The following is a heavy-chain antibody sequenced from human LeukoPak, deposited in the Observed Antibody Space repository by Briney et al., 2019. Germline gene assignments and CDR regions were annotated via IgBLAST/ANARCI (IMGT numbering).Heavy chain of an antibody. D-gene: IGHD6-13*01. CDR2: ISGGGHTI. CDR1: GFTFSSYE. J-gene: IGHJ1*01. CDR3: ARDRSYNSSWAEYFHH. V-gene: IGHV3-48*03. Sequence: GGSLRLSCAASGFTFSSYEMNWVRQAPGKGLEWISYISGGGHTIYYADSVKGRFTISRDNAKNSLYLQMNSLRADDTAVYYCARDRSYNSSWAEYFHHWGQGTLVTVSS.